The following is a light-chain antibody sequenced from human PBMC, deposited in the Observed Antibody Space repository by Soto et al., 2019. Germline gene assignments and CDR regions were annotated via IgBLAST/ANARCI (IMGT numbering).Light chain of an antibody. V-gene: IGKV3D-15*01. CDR1: QTIRDNY. CDR2: GAS. CDR3: HQYSSWYT. Sequence: VVLTQSPATLSVSPGERVTLSCRASQTIRDNYLAWYQQKPGQAPRLLIYGASGRATGIPDRFSGSGSGTEFTLTNSSLQSGDLAVYYCHQYSSWYTFGQGTKLEIK. J-gene: IGKJ2*01.